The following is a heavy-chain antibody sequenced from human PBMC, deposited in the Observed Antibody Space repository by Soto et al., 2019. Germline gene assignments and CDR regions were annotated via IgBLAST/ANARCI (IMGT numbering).Heavy chain of an antibody. V-gene: IGHV3-20*04. CDR2: INWNGGST. D-gene: IGHD6-13*01. J-gene: IGHJ6*02. CDR3: ARERSDSSSWGSYYYYGMDV. CDR1: GFTFDDYG. Sequence: AGGSLRLSCAASGFTFDDYGMSWVRQAPGKGLEWVSGINWNGGSTGYADSVKGRFTISRDNAKNSLYLQMNSLRAEDTALYYCARERSDSSSWGSYYYYGMDVWGQGTTVTVSS.